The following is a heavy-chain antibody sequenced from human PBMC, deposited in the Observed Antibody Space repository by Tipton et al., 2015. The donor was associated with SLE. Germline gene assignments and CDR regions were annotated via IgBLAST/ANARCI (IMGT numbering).Heavy chain of an antibody. CDR3: ARGDYDFWSGYLYYFDY. CDR2: IYYSGST. CDR1: GGSISSSSYY. J-gene: IGHJ4*02. D-gene: IGHD3-3*01. Sequence: TLSLTCTVSGGSISSSSYYWGWIRQPPGKGLEWIGSIYYSGSTNYNPSLKSRVTISVDTSKNQFSLKLSSVTAADTAVYYCARGDYDFWSGYLYYFDYWGQGTLVTVSS. V-gene: IGHV4-39*07.